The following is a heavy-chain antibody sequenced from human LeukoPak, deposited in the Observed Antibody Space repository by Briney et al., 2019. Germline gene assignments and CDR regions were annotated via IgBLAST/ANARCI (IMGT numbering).Heavy chain of an antibody. CDR2: ITINGHTK. V-gene: IGHV3-48*03. Sequence: PGGSLGLSCAASGFDLSTYEMNWVRQAPGKGLEWIADITINGHTKNYADSVKGRFTISRDNARTSLYLQMNSLRAEDTGVYYCARGDPHADLWGQGTLVTVSS. CDR3: ARGDPHADL. CDR1: GFDLSTYE. J-gene: IGHJ5*02.